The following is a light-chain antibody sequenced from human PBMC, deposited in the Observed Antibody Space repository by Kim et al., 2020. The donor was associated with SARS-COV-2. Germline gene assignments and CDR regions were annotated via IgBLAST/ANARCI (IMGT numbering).Light chain of an antibody. CDR2: DVT. Sequence: QSALTQPASVSGSPGQSITVSCTGTSSDVGSYNYVSWYQQHPGKAPKLMIYDVTKRLSGISIRFSGSKSGNTASLTISGLRAEDEADYYCASYTSSSTWVFGGGTQLTVL. J-gene: IGLJ3*02. CDR3: ASYTSSSTWV. V-gene: IGLV2-14*03. CDR1: SSDVGSYNY.